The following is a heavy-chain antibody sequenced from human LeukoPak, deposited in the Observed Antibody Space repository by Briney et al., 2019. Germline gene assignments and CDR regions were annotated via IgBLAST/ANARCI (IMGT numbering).Heavy chain of an antibody. J-gene: IGHJ5*02. CDR1: GYTFTSYD. D-gene: IGHD6-19*01. Sequence: ASVKVSCKASGYTFTSYDINWVRQATGQGLEWMGWMNPNSGNTGYAQKFQGRATMTRNTSISTAYMELSSLRSEDTAVYYCARGLIAVAGTFVWFDPWGQGTLVTVSS. CDR3: ARGLIAVAGTFVWFDP. CDR2: MNPNSGNT. V-gene: IGHV1-8*01.